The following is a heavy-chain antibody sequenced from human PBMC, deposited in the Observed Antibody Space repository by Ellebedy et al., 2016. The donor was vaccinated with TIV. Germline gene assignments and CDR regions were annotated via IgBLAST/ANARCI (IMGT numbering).Heavy chain of an antibody. CDR3: SRTPAQTGYFDP. J-gene: IGHJ5*02. V-gene: IGHV1-8*03. CDR1: VYTFTNFA. CDR2: MNPNSGDT. D-gene: IGHD3-9*01. Sequence: AASVKVSCKASVYTFTNFAINWVRQATGQGLEWVGWMNPNSGDTCNAQKFQGRVTLTRDTSMSTAYLELSSLTSEDTHVYYCSRTPAQTGYFDPWGQGTLVTVSS.